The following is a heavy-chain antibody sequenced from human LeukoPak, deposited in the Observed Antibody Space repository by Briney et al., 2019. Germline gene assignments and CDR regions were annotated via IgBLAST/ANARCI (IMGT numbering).Heavy chain of an antibody. CDR3: ARRHSSGWFYY. Sequence: SETLSLTCTVSGYSISNGYYWDWIRQPPGRGLEWIGNIYRSGSASYNPSLKSRVTISVDTSKNQFSLKVNSVTAADTAVYYCARRHSSGWFYYWGQGTLVTVSS. CDR1: GYSISNGYY. V-gene: IGHV4-38-2*02. J-gene: IGHJ4*02. CDR2: IYRSGSA. D-gene: IGHD6-19*01.